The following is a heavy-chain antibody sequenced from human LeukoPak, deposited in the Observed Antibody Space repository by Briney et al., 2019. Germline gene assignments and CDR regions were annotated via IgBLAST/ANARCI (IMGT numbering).Heavy chain of an antibody. V-gene: IGHV1-69*04. CDR3: ARQAYYYDSSGYHDAFDI. Sequence: SVKVSCKASGGTFSSYAISWVRQAPGQGLEWMGRIIPILGMANYAQKFQGRVTITADKSTSTAYMELSSLRSEDTAVYYCARQAYYYDSSGYHDAFDIWGRGTMVTVSS. D-gene: IGHD3-22*01. CDR2: IIPILGMA. CDR1: GGTFSSYA. J-gene: IGHJ3*02.